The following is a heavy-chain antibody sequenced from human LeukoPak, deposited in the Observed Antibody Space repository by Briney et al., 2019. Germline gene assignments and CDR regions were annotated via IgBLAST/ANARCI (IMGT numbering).Heavy chain of an antibody. J-gene: IGHJ4*02. Sequence: GDSLKISCKGSGYNFPNYWIGWVRQMPGKGLEWMGIIYPDDSDTRYSPSFQGQVTISADKSISTAYLQWSSLKASDTAMYYCARAYSSNWYYFDYWGQGTLVTVSS. CDR3: ARAYSSNWYYFDY. V-gene: IGHV5-51*01. D-gene: IGHD6-13*01. CDR1: GYNFPNYW. CDR2: IYPDDSDT.